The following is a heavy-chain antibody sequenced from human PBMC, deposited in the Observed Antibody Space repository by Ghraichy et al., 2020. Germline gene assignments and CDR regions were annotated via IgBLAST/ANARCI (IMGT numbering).Heavy chain of an antibody. D-gene: IGHD5-12*01. CDR2: IDWDDDK. V-gene: IGHV2-70*04. J-gene: IGHJ4*02. CDR1: GFSLRNPGMR. Sequence: SGPTLVKPTQTLTLTCTFSGFSLRNPGMRVSWIRQPPGRALEWLARIDWDDDKFYRTSLKTRLTISKDTSKNQVVLTMTNMDPVDTATYYCARTTGMSGYNSLDFDYWGQGTLVTVSS. CDR3: ARTTGMSGYNSLDFDY.